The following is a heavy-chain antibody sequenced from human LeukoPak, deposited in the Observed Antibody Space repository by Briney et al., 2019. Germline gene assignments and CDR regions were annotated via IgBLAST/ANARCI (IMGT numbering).Heavy chain of an antibody. CDR2: INTNTGNP. CDR1: GYTFTTYA. V-gene: IGHV7-4-1*02. J-gene: IGHJ4*02. D-gene: IGHD2-2*01. Sequence: GASVKVSCKASGYTFTTYAMNWVRQAPGQGLEWMGWINTNTGNPTYAQGFTGRFVFSLDTSVSTAYLQISSLKAEDTAVYYCTRDVLPPYIVVVPAAMPYFDYWGQGTLVTVSS. CDR3: TRDVLPPYIVVVPAAMPYFDY.